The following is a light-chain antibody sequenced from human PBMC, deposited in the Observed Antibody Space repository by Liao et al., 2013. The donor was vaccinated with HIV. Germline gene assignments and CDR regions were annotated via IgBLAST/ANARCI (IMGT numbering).Light chain of an antibody. V-gene: IGLV3-21*04. Sequence: SYVLTQSPSVSVAPGKTATISCGGDSIGSKSVHWYQQRPGQAPVLVMSYDSDRPSGIPERFSGSNSGNTATLTINRVEVGDDADYFCQVWDSSTNYWIFGGGTKLTVL. CDR2: YDS. J-gene: IGLJ2*01. CDR3: QVWDSSTNYWI. CDR1: SIGSKS.